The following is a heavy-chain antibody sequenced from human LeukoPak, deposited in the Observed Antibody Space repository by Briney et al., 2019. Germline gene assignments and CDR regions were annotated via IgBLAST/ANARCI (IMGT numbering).Heavy chain of an antibody. V-gene: IGHV4-4*07. J-gene: IGHJ6*02. D-gene: IGHD6-19*01. CDR2: IYTSGSI. Sequence: SETLSLTCIVSGGSISSYYWSWIRQPAGKGLEWIGRIYTSGSINYNPSLKSRVTMSVDTSKNQFSLKLSSVTAADTAVYYCAREYSSGWRSMDVWGQGTTVTVSS. CDR3: AREYSSGWRSMDV. CDR1: GGSISSYY.